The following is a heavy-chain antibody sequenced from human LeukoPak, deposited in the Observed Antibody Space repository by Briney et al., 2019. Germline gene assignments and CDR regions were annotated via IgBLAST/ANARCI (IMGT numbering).Heavy chain of an antibody. CDR2: IYHSGST. D-gene: IGHD3-10*01. CDR3: ARGGTYGSGSYYNVLDY. J-gene: IGHJ4*02. CDR1: GGSISSGGYY. Sequence: PSQTLSLTCTVSGGSISSGGYYWSWIRQPPGKGLEWIGYIYHSGSTYYNPSLKSRVTISVDTSKNQFSLKLSSVTAADTAVYYCARGGTYGSGSYYNVLDYWGQGTLVTVSS. V-gene: IGHV4-30-2*01.